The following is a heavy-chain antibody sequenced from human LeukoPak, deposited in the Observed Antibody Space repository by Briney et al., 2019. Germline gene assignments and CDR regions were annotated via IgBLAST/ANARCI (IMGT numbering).Heavy chain of an antibody. CDR3: AKLFGGGIVPAAVHA. V-gene: IGHV3-23*01. CDR2: ISGSGDTT. CDR1: GFMFSSYA. D-gene: IGHD2-2*01. J-gene: IGHJ5*02. Sequence: GGSLRLSCAASGFMFSSYAMSWVRQAPGKGLEWASVISGSGDTTYYATSVKGRFTISRDNSKNTVYLQMNSQRAEDTAVYYCAKLFGGGIVPAAVHAWGQGTLVTVSS.